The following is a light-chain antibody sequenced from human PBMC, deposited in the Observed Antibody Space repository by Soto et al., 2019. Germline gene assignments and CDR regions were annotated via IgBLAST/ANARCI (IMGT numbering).Light chain of an antibody. CDR2: GAS. Sequence: ILLYQAPGTLYLSSGERATPSWRASQSVSSSYLAWYQQKPGQPPRLLIYGASSRATGIPDRFSGSGSGTDFTLTISRLEPEDFAVFYCQHYDSLPITFGQGTRLEI. J-gene: IGKJ5*01. CDR3: QHYDSLPIT. CDR1: QSVSSSY. V-gene: IGKV3-20*01.